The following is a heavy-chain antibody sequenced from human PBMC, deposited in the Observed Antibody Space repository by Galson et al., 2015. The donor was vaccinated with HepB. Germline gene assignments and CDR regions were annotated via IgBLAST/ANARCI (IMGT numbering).Heavy chain of an antibody. CDR2: ISRDSTYI. J-gene: IGHJ6*02. CDR1: GFTFSSYS. V-gene: IGHV3-21*01. Sequence: SLRLSCAASGFTFSSYSMNWVRQAPGKGLEWVSSISRDSTYIHYTDSVKGRFTISRDSAQNSVYLQMNSLRADDTAVYYCTWGYSTATGSDGYYYYGMDVWGQGTTVSVSS. D-gene: IGHD2-2*01. CDR3: TWGYSTATGSDGYYYYGMDV.